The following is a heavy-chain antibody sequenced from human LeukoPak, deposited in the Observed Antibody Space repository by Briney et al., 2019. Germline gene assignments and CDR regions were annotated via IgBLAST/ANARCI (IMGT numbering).Heavy chain of an antibody. J-gene: IGHJ4*02. Sequence: ASVKVSCKASGYTFTSYDINWVRQATGQELEWMGWMNPNSGNTGYAQKFQGRVTMTRNTSISTAYMELSSLRSEDTAVYYCASLGYYYDSSGYSYYFDYWGQGTLVTVSS. D-gene: IGHD3-22*01. CDR3: ASLGYYYDSSGYSYYFDY. V-gene: IGHV1-8*01. CDR2: MNPNSGNT. CDR1: GYTFTSYD.